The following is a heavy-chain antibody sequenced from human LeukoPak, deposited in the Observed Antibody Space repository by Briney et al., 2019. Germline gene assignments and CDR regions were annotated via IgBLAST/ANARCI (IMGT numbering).Heavy chain of an antibody. J-gene: IGHJ4*02. CDR2: IIPILGIA. D-gene: IGHD1-26*01. CDR3: ARDQVGTYHFDY. Sequence: PVKVSCKASGGTFSSYAITWVRQAPGQGLEWMGRIIPILGIATYAQNFQGRVTITADKSTSTAYMELSSLRSEDTAVYYCARDQVGTYHFDYWGQGTLVTVSS. V-gene: IGHV1-69*04. CDR1: GGTFSSYA.